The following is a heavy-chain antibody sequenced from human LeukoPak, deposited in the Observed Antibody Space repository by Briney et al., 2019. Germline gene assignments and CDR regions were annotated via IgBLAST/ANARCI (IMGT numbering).Heavy chain of an antibody. V-gene: IGHV3-72*01. Sequence: GGSLRLSCAASGFTFSDHYMDWVRQAPGKGLEWVGRTRNKANSYTTEYAASVKGRFTISRDDSKNSLYLQMNSLKTEDTAVYYCARVVGHLTGYYYYYYYMDVWGKGTTVTISS. CDR2: TRNKANSYTT. J-gene: IGHJ6*03. CDR1: GFTFSDHY. D-gene: IGHD3-9*01. CDR3: ARVVGHLTGYYYYYYYMDV.